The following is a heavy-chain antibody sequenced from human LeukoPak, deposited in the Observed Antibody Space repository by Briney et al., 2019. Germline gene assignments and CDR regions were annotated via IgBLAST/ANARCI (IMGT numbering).Heavy chain of an antibody. CDR2: IYHSGST. CDR3: ARAPNPTVTSQYFFDN. V-gene: IGHV4-38-2*01. CDR1: GYSISNGYY. Sequence: PSETLSLTCAVSGYSISNGYYWGWIRQPPGKGLEWIGSIYHSGSTYYNPSLKSRVTISVDTSKNQFSLKLSSVTAADTAVYYCARAPNPTVTSQYFFDNWGKGTLVTVSS. J-gene: IGHJ4*02. D-gene: IGHD4-17*01.